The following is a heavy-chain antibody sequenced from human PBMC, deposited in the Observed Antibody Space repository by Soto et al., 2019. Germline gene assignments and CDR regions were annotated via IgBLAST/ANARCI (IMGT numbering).Heavy chain of an antibody. D-gene: IGHD4-17*01. CDR2: GSYSGTT. CDR1: GVSGGSGSFY. V-gene: IGHV4-61*01. J-gene: IGHJ4*02. CDR3: ARGATVTQYDY. Sequence: SETVSLTCTVSGVSGGSGSFYWALIRQPPGKGLEWIGFGSYSGTTNYKPSLKSRVTISVDTSRSQISLKVSSLTAADTAVYYCARGATVTQYDYSGTGTLVTVFS.